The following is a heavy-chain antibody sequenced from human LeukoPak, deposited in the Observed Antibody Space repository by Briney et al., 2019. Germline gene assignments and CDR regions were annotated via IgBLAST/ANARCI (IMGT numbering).Heavy chain of an antibody. CDR2: INHSGST. CDR1: GGSFSDYY. CDR3: ASNPGECDFWNDYTRGYYFDY. Sequence: SETLSLTCAGYGGSFSDYYWTWIRQPPGKGLEWIGEINHSGSTNTNPSLKSRVTISVDTSKNQFSLKLSSVTAADTAMYYCASNPGECDFWNDYTRGYYFDYWGQGTLVTVSS. V-gene: IGHV4-34*01. D-gene: IGHD3-3*01. J-gene: IGHJ4*02.